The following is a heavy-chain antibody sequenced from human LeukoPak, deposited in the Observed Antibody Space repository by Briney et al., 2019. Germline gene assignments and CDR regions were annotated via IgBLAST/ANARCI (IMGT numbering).Heavy chain of an antibody. J-gene: IGHJ4*02. V-gene: IGHV4-34*01. Sequence: PSETLSLTGAVYGGSFSGYYWSWIRQPPGKGLEWIGEINHSGSTNYNPSLKSRVTISVDTTKNQVSLKLSSVTAADTAVYYCARGSRSWNFDYWGQGTLVTVSS. D-gene: IGHD2-2*01. CDR1: GGSFSGYY. CDR3: ARGSRSWNFDY. CDR2: INHSGST.